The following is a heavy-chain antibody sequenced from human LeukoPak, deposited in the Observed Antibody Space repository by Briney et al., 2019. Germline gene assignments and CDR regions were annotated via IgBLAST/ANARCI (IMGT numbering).Heavy chain of an antibody. J-gene: IGHJ4*01. CDR3: ARDTRGESDY. D-gene: IGHD2-2*01. Sequence: PGGSLRLSCAASGFTFSSYGMHWVRQAPGKGLEWVAVIWYGGSNKYYADSVKGRFTISRDNSKNTLYLQMNSLRAEDTAMYYCARDTRGESDYWGHGTLVTVSS. CDR1: GFTFSSYG. CDR2: IWYGGSNK. V-gene: IGHV3-33*08.